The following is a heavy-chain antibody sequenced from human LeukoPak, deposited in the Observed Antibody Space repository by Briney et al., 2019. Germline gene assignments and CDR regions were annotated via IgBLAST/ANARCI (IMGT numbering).Heavy chain of an antibody. CDR3: ARDNGGLDV. V-gene: IGHV4-30-4*01. CDR1: GGSINSGEFY. Sequence: PSETLSLTCTVSGGSINSGEFYWTWLRQSPGKGLEWIGCFTYSGSTYYNPSLRSRPTISVDTSKNEFSLKLRSMTAADTAVYYCARDNGGLDVWGQGTSVTVSS. CDR2: FTYSGST. J-gene: IGHJ6*02.